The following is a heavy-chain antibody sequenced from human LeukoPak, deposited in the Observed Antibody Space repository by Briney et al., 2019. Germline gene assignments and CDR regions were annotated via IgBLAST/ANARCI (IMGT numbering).Heavy chain of an antibody. J-gene: IGHJ5*02. Sequence: PGGSLRLSCAASGFPFSASAMTWVRQAPGKGLEWVSYILSTGTTYYADSVRGRFTISRDNSKNTLYLLMTSLRADETAVYYCATVKYDYGDPVGWFDPWGQGTLVTVSS. CDR3: ATVKYDYGDPVGWFDP. V-gene: IGHV3-23*01. CDR1: GFPFSASA. CDR2: ILSTGTT. D-gene: IGHD4-17*01.